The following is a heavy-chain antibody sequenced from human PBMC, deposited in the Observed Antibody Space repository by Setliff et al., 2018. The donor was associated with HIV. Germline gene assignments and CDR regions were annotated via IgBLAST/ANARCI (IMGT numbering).Heavy chain of an antibody. CDR2: IYHSGST. Sequence: NPSETLSLTCAVSGYSISSGYYWSWIRQPPGKGLEWIGSIYHSGSTYYNPSLKSRVTISVDTSTDQFSLKVSSVTAADTAVYYCARDGDSGTLYDAFDIWGQGTMVTVSS. CDR3: ARDGDSGTLYDAFDI. J-gene: IGHJ3*02. D-gene: IGHD1-26*01. V-gene: IGHV4-38-2*02. CDR1: GYSISSGYY.